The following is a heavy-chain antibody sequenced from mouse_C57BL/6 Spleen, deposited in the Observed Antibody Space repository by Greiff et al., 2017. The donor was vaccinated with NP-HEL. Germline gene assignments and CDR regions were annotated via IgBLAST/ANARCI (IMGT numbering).Heavy chain of an antibody. CDR2: IWSDGST. J-gene: IGHJ3*01. V-gene: IGHV2-6*03. CDR1: GFSLTSYG. D-gene: IGHD2-3*01. Sequence: VKLQESGPGLVAPSQSLSITCTVSGFSLTSYGVHWVRQPPGKGLEWLVVIWSDGSTTYNSALKSRLSISKDNSKSQVFLKMNSLQTADTAMYYCARGSYEGDYSFAYWGQGTLVTVSA. CDR3: ARGSYEGDYSFAY.